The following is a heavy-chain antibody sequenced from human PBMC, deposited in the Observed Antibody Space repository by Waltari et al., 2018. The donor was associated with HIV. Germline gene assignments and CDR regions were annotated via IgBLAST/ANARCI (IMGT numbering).Heavy chain of an antibody. Sequence: QVQLLQSGPEMRKPGASVKVSCRAPVYNFTGYYMHWVRQAPGQGLEWMGWINPNSGNTHLAQKFKGKVTMTRVTSIRTAYLEMRRLKSDDTAIYYCARDGVGDAAFDYWGQGTLVTVS. J-gene: IGHJ4*02. V-gene: IGHV1-2*02. CDR1: VYNFTGYY. CDR2: INPNSGNT. CDR3: ARDGVGDAAFDY. D-gene: IGHD1-26*01.